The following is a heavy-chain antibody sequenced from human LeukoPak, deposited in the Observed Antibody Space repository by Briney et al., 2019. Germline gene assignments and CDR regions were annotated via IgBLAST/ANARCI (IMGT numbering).Heavy chain of an antibody. V-gene: IGHV4-34*01. D-gene: IGHD2-2*01. Sequence: SETLSLTCTVSGGSISSYYWSWIRQPPGKGLEWIGEINHSGSTNYNPSLKSRVTISVDTSKNQFSLKLSSVTAADTAVYYCAREGEIIVVVPAARARYFDYWGQGTLVTVSS. J-gene: IGHJ4*02. CDR3: AREGEIIVVVPAARARYFDY. CDR2: INHSGST. CDR1: GGSISSYY.